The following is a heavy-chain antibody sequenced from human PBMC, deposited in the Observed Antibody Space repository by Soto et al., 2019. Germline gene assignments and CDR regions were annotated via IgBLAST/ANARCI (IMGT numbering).Heavy chain of an antibody. D-gene: IGHD2-21*02. V-gene: IGHV4-30-2*01. CDR1: GGSISSGGYS. Sequence: QLQLQESGSGLVKPSQTLSLTCAVSGGSISSGGYSWSWIRQPPGKGLEWFGYIYHSGSTYYNPSLNTRDTRSVDRSKNQFSLKLSSVTAADTAVYYCARVAYCGGDCYRGFDPWGQGTLVTVSS. CDR2: IYHSGST. J-gene: IGHJ5*02. CDR3: ARVAYCGGDCYRGFDP.